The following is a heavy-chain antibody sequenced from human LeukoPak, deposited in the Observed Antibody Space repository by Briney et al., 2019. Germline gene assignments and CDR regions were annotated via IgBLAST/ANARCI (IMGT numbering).Heavy chain of an antibody. J-gene: IGHJ5*02. CDR2: ISAYTGNT. Sequence: ASVKVSCKVSGYTLTELSIHWVRQAPGKGLEWMGWISAYTGNTNYAQKLQGRVTLTTDTSTSTAFMELRSLRSDDTAVYYCAREVSTSPCDPWGQGTLVTVSS. CDR1: GYTLTELS. V-gene: IGHV1-18*01. D-gene: IGHD5/OR15-5a*01. CDR3: AREVSTSPCDP.